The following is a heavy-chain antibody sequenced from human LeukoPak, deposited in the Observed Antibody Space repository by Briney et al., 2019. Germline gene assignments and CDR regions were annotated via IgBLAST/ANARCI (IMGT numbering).Heavy chain of an antibody. CDR3: AKGGRRHYGDYVAY. J-gene: IGHJ4*02. CDR1: GLTVNSYA. V-gene: IGHV3-23*01. Sequence: GGSLRLSCTASGLTVNSYAMNWVRQAPGKGLEWVAVISASGDDTYYADSVKGRFRISRDDSKNTVYLQMDSLRADDTAVYHCAKGGRRHYGDYVAYWGQGTLVTVSS. D-gene: IGHD4-17*01. CDR2: ISASGDDT.